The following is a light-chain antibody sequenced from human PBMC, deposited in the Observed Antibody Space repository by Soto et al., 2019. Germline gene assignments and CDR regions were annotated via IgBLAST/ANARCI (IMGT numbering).Light chain of an antibody. CDR2: DAS. CDR3: QQRYNWPPIT. J-gene: IGKJ4*01. Sequence: EIVLTQSPATLFMSPGERATLSCRASQNVGTDLAWYQQKRGQAPRLLIYDASSRAIGIPARFSGSGSGTDFTLTISSLEPDDFGLYFCQQRYNWPPITFGGGTKVEIK. V-gene: IGKV3-11*01. CDR1: QNVGTD.